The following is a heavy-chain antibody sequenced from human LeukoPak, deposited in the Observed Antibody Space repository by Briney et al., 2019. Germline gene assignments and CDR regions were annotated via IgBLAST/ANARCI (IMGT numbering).Heavy chain of an antibody. V-gene: IGHV6-1*01. CDR1: GDSVSSNSAA. CDR2: TYYRSKWYY. D-gene: IGHD5-12*01. J-gene: IGHJ5*02. CDR3: AGGTYSGYDS. Sequence: SQTLSLSCAISGDSVSSNSAAWNWIRQSPSRGLEWLGRTYYRSKWYYDYVVSLKSRITIIPDTSKNQFSLQLSSVTPEDTAVYYCAGGTYSGYDSWGQGTLVTVSS.